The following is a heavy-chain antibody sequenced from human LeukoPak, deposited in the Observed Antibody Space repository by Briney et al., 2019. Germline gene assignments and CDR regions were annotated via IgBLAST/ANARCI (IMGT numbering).Heavy chain of an antibody. V-gene: IGHV4-61*01. CDR3: ARGLQYYDILTGYYPVDYYYYYMDV. J-gene: IGHJ6*03. D-gene: IGHD3-9*01. Sequence: PSETLSLTCTVSGGSISSSSYSWSWIRQPPGKGLEWIGYIYYSGSTNYNPSLKSRVTISVDTSKNQFSLKLSSVTAADTAVYYCARGLQYYDILTGYYPVDYYYYYMDVWGKGTTVTVSS. CDR2: IYYSGST. CDR1: GGSISSSSYS.